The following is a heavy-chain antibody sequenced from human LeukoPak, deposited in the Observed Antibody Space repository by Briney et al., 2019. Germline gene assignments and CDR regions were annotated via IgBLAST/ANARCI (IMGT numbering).Heavy chain of an antibody. D-gene: IGHD2-21*01. Sequence: SETLSLTCTVSGGSISNYYWSWIRQPPGKGLEWIGYIYNSGSTNYNPSLKSRVTISVDTSKNQFSLKLSSVTAADTAVYYCARENVVATPYYDYWGQGTLVTVSS. CDR1: GGSISNYY. CDR2: IYNSGST. CDR3: ARENVVATPYYDY. J-gene: IGHJ4*02. V-gene: IGHV4-59*01.